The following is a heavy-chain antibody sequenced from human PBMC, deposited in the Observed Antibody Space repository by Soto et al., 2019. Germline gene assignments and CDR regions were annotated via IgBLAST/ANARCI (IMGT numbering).Heavy chain of an antibody. CDR3: AHRPPCGGNSPDAFDI. V-gene: IGHV2-5*01. J-gene: IGHJ3*02. D-gene: IGHD2-21*02. Sequence: TLTLTCTFSGFSLSTSGVGVGWIRQPPGKALEWPALIYWNDDKRYSPSLKSRLTITKDTSKNQVVLTMTNMDPVDTATYYCAHRPPCGGNSPDAFDIWGQGTMVTVSS. CDR1: GFSLSTSGVG. CDR2: IYWNDDK.